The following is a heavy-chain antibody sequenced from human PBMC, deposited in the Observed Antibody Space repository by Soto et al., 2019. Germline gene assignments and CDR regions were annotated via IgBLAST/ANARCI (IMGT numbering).Heavy chain of an antibody. CDR3: ASQQLGPSYYYGMDV. CDR1: GGTFSNHI. Sequence: SVKVSCKASGGTFSNHIITWVRQAPGQGPEWMGRIIPMLDITNYAQKFQGRVTITADKSTSTAYMELSSLRSEDTAVYYCASQQLGPSYYYGMDVWG. J-gene: IGHJ6*02. V-gene: IGHV1-69*02. D-gene: IGHD6-6*01. CDR2: IIPMLDIT.